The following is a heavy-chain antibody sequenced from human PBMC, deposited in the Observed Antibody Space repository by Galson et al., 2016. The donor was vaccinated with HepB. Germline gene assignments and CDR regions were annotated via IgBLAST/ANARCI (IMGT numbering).Heavy chain of an antibody. CDR1: GFTFRTTS. CDR3: VTWLAAHFDQ. Sequence: SLRLSCATSGFTFRTTSMDWVRQTPGKGLEWVATIGTGSNIHYADFVRGRFIASRENARNTVYLQMDNVRVEDTAKYHCVTWLAAHFDQWGQGTRVTVSS. CDR2: IGTGSNI. V-gene: IGHV3-23*01. D-gene: IGHD3-10*01. J-gene: IGHJ4*02.